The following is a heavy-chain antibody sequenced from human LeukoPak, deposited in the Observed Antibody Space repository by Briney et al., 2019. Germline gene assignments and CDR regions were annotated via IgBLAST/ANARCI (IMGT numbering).Heavy chain of an antibody. J-gene: IGHJ4*02. CDR1: GGSISSSSYY. D-gene: IGHD5-24*01. CDR3: ARDGYNQGYFDY. Sequence: SETLSLTCTVSGGSISSSSYYWGWIRQPPGKGLEWIGSIYYSGSTYYNPSLKSRVTISVDTSKNQFSLKLSSVTAADTAVYYCARDGYNQGYFDYWGQGTLVTVSS. V-gene: IGHV4-39*07. CDR2: IYYSGST.